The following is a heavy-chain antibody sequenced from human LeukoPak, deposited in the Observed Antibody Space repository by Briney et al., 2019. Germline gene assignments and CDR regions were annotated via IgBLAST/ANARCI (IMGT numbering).Heavy chain of an antibody. J-gene: IGHJ4*02. CDR1: GGSFSGYY. D-gene: IGHD4-23*01. CDR2: ISHSGST. Sequence: SETLSLTCAVYGGSFSGYYWSWIRQPPGKGLEWIGEISHSGSTNYNPSLKSRVTISVDTSKNQFSLKLSSVTAADTAVYYCARGGNVDYWGQGTLVTVSS. V-gene: IGHV4-34*01. CDR3: ARGGNVDY.